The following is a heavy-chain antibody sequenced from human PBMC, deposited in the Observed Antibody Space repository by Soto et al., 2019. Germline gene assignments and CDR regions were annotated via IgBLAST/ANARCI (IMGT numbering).Heavy chain of an antibody. CDR1: GFTFTSSA. Sequence: GXSVKVSCKASGFTFTSSAVQWVRQARGQRLEWIGWIVVGSGNTNYAQKFQERVTITRDMSTSTAYMELSSLRSEDTAVYYCAADRWYPTYYYDSSGYSDYWGQGTLVTVSS. D-gene: IGHD3-22*01. V-gene: IGHV1-58*01. J-gene: IGHJ4*02. CDR3: AADRWYPTYYYDSSGYSDY. CDR2: IVVGSGNT.